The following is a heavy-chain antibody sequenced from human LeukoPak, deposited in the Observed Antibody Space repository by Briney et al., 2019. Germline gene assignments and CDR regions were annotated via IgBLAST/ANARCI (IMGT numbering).Heavy chain of an antibody. CDR3: ARDYYDSSGGAFDI. CDR1: GFTFSSYA. CDR2: ISYDGSNK. Sequence: GRSLRLSCAASGFTFSSYAMHWVRQAPGKGLEWVAVISYDGSNKYYADSVKGRFTISRDNSKNTLYLQMNSLRAEDTAVYYCARDYYDSSGGAFDIWGQGTMVTVSS. J-gene: IGHJ3*02. V-gene: IGHV3-30-3*01. D-gene: IGHD3-22*01.